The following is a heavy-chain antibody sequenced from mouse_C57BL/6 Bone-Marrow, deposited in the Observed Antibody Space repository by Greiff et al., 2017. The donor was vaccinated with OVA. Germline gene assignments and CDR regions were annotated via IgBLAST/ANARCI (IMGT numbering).Heavy chain of an antibody. CDR2: IFPGSGST. CDR3: ARPTMITPYWYFDV. Sequence: VKLQQSGPELVKPGASVKISCKASGYTFTDYYINWVKQRPGQGLEWIGWIFPGSGSTYYNEKFKGKATLTVDKSSSTAYMLLSSLTSEDSAVYFCARPTMITPYWYFDVWGTGTTVTVSS. J-gene: IGHJ1*03. D-gene: IGHD2-4*01. V-gene: IGHV1-75*01. CDR1: GYTFTDYY.